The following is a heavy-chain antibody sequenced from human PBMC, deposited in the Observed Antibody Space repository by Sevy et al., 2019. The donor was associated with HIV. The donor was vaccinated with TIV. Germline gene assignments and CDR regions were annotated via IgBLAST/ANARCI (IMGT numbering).Heavy chain of an antibody. CDR3: TRWKAAQSIFDY. V-gene: IGHV3-49*04. CDR1: GFTFGDYC. D-gene: IGHD6-13*01. J-gene: IGHJ4*02. Sequence: GGCLRLSCTASGFTFGDYCMSWVRQAPGKGLEWLAFLKSDVYGGTVDHAASVRGRFVISRDDSKTIAYLQMNDLKTEERDVYYCTRWKAAQSIFDYWGQGALVTVSS. CDR2: LKSDVYGGTV.